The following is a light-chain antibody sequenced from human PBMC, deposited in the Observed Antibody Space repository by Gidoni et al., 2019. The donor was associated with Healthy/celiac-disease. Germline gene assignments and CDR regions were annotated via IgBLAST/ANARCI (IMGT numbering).Light chain of an antibody. CDR1: QDISNY. CDR2: DSS. J-gene: IGKJ3*01. Sequence: DIQMTQSPSSLSASVGDRVTITCQASQDISNYLNWYQQKPGKAPKLLIYDSSNLETGVPSRFNGNGSGTDFNFTISSLQPEDIATYYCQQYDNLLLFTFXPXTKVXIK. CDR3: QQYDNLLLFT. V-gene: IGKV1-33*01.